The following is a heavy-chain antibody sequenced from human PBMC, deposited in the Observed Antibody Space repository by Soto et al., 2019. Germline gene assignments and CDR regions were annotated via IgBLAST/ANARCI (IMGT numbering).Heavy chain of an antibody. J-gene: IGHJ3*02. Sequence: QVQLVQSGAEVKQPGSSVKVSCKASRGALSSYAITWVRQAPGQGLDWMGRVIPIYGTPNYAQKFQGKLSLAVDGSKSRAYLELSGLRSEGTAVYLCARAGSRESKRGAFYIWGQGTMDTVSS. CDR3: ARAGSRESKRGAFYI. CDR1: RGALSSYA. CDR2: VIPIYGTP. V-gene: IGHV1-69*18.